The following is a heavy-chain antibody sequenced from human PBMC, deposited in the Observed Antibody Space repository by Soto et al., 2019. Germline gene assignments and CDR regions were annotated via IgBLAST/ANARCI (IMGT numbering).Heavy chain of an antibody. CDR2: IYYSGST. Sequence: QVQLQESGPGLVKPSQTLSLTCTVSGVSISSGGYYWSWLGQHPGKVLEWIGYIYYSGSTYYNPSLKSRVTISVDTSKNQFSLKLSSVTAADTAVYYCARGRRRAAAGKDYYYYYYMDVWGKGTTVTVSS. V-gene: IGHV4-31*03. CDR3: ARGRRRAAAGKDYYYYYYMDV. CDR1: GVSISSGGYY. J-gene: IGHJ6*03. D-gene: IGHD6-13*01.